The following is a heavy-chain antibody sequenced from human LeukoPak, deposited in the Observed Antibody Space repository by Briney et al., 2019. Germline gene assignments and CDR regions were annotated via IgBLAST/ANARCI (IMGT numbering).Heavy chain of an antibody. CDR1: GYTVTSYA. Sequence: GASVKVSCNASGYTVTSYAMNWGRQAPGQGLKCMGWINTNTGNPTYAQGFTGRFVFSLDTPVSTAYLQISSLKAEDTAVYYCARDHDYYGSGGPGYWGQGTLVTVSS. D-gene: IGHD3-10*01. V-gene: IGHV7-4-1*02. J-gene: IGHJ4*02. CDR2: INTNTGNP. CDR3: ARDHDYYGSGGPGY.